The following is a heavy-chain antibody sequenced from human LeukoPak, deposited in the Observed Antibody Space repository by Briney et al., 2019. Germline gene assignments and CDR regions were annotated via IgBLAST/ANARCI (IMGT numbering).Heavy chain of an antibody. V-gene: IGHV1-3*01. CDR2: IDGDNGKT. CDR1: GYISTHYA. Sequence: WASVKVSCKASGYISTHYALHWVRQAPGQRLQWMGCIDGDNGKTQYSPNFPGRITITRDTSANTAYIEVSSLRSEDTAVYYCARGGPNPSGWLLDNWGQGTLVTVSS. D-gene: IGHD6-19*01. J-gene: IGHJ4*02. CDR3: ARGGPNPSGWLLDN.